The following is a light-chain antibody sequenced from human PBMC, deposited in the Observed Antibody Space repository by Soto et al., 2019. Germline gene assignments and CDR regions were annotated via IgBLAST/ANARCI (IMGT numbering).Light chain of an antibody. CDR3: STYRSGCTVD. V-gene: IGLV2-14*01. J-gene: IGLJ1*01. CDR1: SSDVAGYNY. CDR2: VVS. Sequence: QSVLTQPAPVSGSPGQSLAISCTGTSSDVAGYNYVCWHQPHPGKAPKVLISVVSNRPSGVSNRFSGPKSGNTASLTISGLQAEDEADYYCSTYRSGCTVDFGSGTNVTVL.